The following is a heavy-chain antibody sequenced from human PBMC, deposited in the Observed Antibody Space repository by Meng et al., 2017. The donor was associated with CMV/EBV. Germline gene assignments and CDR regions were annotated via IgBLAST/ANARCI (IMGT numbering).Heavy chain of an antibody. V-gene: IGHV4-4*07. CDR2: IYTSGST. CDR1: GGSISSYY. Sequence: TASGGSISSYYWSWRRQPAGKGLEWIGRIYTSGSTNYNPSLKSRVTMSVDTSKNQFSLKLSSVTAADTAVYYCARVGPGGRGALDYWGQGTLVTVSS. J-gene: IGHJ4*02. CDR3: ARVGPGGRGALDY. D-gene: IGHD3-10*01.